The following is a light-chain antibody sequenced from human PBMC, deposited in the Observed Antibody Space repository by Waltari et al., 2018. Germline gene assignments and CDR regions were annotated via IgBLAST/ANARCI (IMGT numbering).Light chain of an antibody. CDR3: CSYAGGTTSVL. V-gene: IGLV2-23*01. J-gene: IGLJ2*01. CDR2: EGS. CDR1: SSDFGTYNL. Sequence: QSALTQPASVSGSPGQSINIPCTGTSSDFGTYNLVSWYQYHSGKGPKGMIDEGSNQPSGVSNRFSGSESGNTASLTISGLQAEDEADYYCCSYAGGTTSVLFGGGTKLTVL.